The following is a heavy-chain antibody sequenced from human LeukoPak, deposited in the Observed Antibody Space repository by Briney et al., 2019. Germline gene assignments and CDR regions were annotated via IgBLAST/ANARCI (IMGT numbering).Heavy chain of an antibody. D-gene: IGHD6-6*01. Sequence: PRGSLRLSCAASGFTFSSYGMHWVRQAPGKGLEWVAVIWYDGSNKYYADSVKGRFTISRDNSKNTLYLQMNSLRAEDTAVYYCARGPHEYSSSSGIDYWGQGTLVTVSS. J-gene: IGHJ4*02. CDR3: ARGPHEYSSSSGIDY. CDR2: IWYDGSNK. CDR1: GFTFSSYG. V-gene: IGHV3-33*01.